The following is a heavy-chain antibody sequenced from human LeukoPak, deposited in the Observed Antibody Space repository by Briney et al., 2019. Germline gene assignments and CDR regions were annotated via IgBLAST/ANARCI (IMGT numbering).Heavy chain of an antibody. D-gene: IGHD3-22*01. V-gene: IGHV3-23*01. CDR1: GFTFSSYA. Sequence: PGGSLRLSCAASGFTFSSYAMSWVRQAPGKGLEWVSGITGSGDFTHHADPVKGRFTISRDNSKNTLFLQMNSLRVEDTALYYCARAYGNSGYYQLPIDLWGQGTLVAVSS. CDR3: ARAYGNSGYYQLPIDL. J-gene: IGHJ4*02. CDR2: ITGSGDFT.